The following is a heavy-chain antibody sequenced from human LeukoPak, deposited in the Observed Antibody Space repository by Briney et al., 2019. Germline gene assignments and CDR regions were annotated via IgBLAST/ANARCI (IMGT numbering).Heavy chain of an antibody. CDR3: TVTYYYDSSGYFDY. CDR1: GFTFSNAW. V-gene: IGHV3-15*01. Sequence: GGSLRLSCAASGFTFSNAWMSWVRQAPGKGLEWVGRIKSKTDGGTTDYAAPVKGRFTISRDDSKNTLYLQMNSLKTEDTAVYYCTVTYYYDSSGYFDYWGQGTLVTVSS. CDR2: IKSKTDGGTT. D-gene: IGHD3-22*01. J-gene: IGHJ4*02.